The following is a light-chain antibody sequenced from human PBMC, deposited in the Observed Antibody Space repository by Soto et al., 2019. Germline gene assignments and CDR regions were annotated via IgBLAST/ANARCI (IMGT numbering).Light chain of an antibody. V-gene: IGKV2-28*01. CDR1: QSLLHSNGYNY. J-gene: IGKJ1*01. CDR2: LGS. Sequence: DIVMPQSPLSLPVTPGEPASISCRSSQSLLHSNGYNYLDWYLQKPGQSPQLLLYLGSNRAFGVPDRFSGRGAGTDFPLTISRVYAEDVGVYYCLQALQTPWTFGQGTKVEIK. CDR3: LQALQTPWT.